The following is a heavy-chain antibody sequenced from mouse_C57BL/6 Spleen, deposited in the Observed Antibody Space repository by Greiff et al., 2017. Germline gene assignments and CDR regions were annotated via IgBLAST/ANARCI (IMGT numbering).Heavy chain of an antibody. Sequence: VQLQQSGPELVKPGASVKMSCKASGYTFTDYNMHWVKQSHGKSLEWIGYINPNNGGTSYNQKFKGKATLTVNKSSSTAYMELRSLTSEDSAVYYCARLYYGSSSKAYYAMDYWGQGTSVTVSS. CDR1: GYTFTDYN. CDR3: ARLYYGSSSKAYYAMDY. CDR2: INPNNGGT. V-gene: IGHV1-22*01. J-gene: IGHJ4*01. D-gene: IGHD1-1*01.